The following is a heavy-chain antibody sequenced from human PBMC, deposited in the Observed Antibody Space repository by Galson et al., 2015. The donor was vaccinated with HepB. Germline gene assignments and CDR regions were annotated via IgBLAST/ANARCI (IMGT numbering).Heavy chain of an antibody. D-gene: IGHD2-2*01. CDR2: ISSSSTI. Sequence: SLRLSCAASGFTFSSYSMNWVRQAPGKGLEWVSYISSSSTIYYADSVKGRFTISRDNAKNSLYLQMNSLRDEDTAVYYCARRERLGYCSSTSCLSFFRILDYWGQGTLVTVSS. CDR1: GFTFSSYS. J-gene: IGHJ4*02. V-gene: IGHV3-48*02. CDR3: ARRERLGYCSSTSCLSFFRILDY.